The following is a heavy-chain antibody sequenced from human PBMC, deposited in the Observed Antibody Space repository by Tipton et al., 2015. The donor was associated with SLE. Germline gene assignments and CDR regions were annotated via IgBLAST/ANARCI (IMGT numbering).Heavy chain of an antibody. Sequence: TLSLTCVVSGFSIRSRYWWGWIRQPPGKGLEWIGYIYYSGSTHYNLSLQRRATMSVDTSKNQLSLKLSSVTAVDTAVYYCVRKPDGRNWFDPRGQGTLVIVSS. D-gene: IGHD1-14*01. CDR1: GFSIRSRYW. V-gene: IGHV4-28*01. CDR2: IYYSGST. CDR3: VRKPDGRNWFDP. J-gene: IGHJ5*02.